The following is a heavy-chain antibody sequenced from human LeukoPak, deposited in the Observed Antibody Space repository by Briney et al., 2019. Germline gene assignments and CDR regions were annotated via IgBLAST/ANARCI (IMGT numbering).Heavy chain of an antibody. J-gene: IGHJ4*02. V-gene: IGHV6-1*01. Sequence: SQTLSLTCAISGDSVSSNSAAWAWIRQSPSRGLEWLGRTYYRSKWYNEYAVSVKSRITINPDTSKNQFSLQLNSVTPEDTAVYYCAGGSGTYYSLSNYWGQGTLVTVSS. CDR2: TYYRSKWYN. CDR1: GDSVSSNSAA. CDR3: AGGSGTYYSLSNY. D-gene: IGHD3-10*01.